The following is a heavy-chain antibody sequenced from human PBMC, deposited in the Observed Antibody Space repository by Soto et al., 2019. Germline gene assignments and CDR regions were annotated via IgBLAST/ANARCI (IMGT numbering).Heavy chain of an antibody. CDR3: ASSYYYDSSGMYYFDY. CDR2: IYYSGST. V-gene: IGHV4-59*01. J-gene: IGHJ4*02. D-gene: IGHD3-22*01. Sequence: SETLSLTCTVSGGSISSYYWSWIRQPPGKGLEWIGYIYYSGSTNYNPSLKSRVTISVDTSKNQFSLKLSSVTAADTAVYYCASSYYYDSSGMYYFDYWGQGTLVTVSS. CDR1: GGSISSYY.